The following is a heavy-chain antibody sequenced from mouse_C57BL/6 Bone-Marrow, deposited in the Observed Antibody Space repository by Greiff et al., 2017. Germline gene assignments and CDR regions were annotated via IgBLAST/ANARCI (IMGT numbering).Heavy chain of an antibody. Sequence: EVQRVESGGDLVKPGGSLKLSCAASGFTFSSYGMSWVRQTPDKRLEWVATISSGGSYTYYPDSVKGRLTISRDNAKNTLYLQMSSLKSEDTAMYYCARGYDGYYPRYAMDYWGQGTSVTVSS. J-gene: IGHJ4*01. CDR3: ARGYDGYYPRYAMDY. CDR2: ISSGGSYT. CDR1: GFTFSSYG. V-gene: IGHV5-6*01. D-gene: IGHD2-3*01.